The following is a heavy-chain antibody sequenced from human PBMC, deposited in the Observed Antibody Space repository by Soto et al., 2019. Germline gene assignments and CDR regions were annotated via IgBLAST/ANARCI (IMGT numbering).Heavy chain of an antibody. D-gene: IGHD2-2*02. CDR2: ISAYNGDT. V-gene: IGHV1-18*04. CDR3: ARDPSNTRGNRIWFAP. Sequence: ASVKVSCKASGYTFTSHGINWARQAPGQGLELMGWISAYNGDTKYEQKFQGRVTMTTDASSSTAYMELKSLSSDDTAVYFCARDPSNTRGNRIWFAPWGQGTQVTVSS. CDR1: GYTFTSHG. J-gene: IGHJ5*02.